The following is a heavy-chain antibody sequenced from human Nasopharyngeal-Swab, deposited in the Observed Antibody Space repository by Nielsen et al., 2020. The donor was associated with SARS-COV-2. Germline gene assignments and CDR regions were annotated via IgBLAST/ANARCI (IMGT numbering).Heavy chain of an antibody. D-gene: IGHD3-3*01. CDR2: IKSKTDGGTT. V-gene: IGHV3-15*01. Sequence: GGSLRLSCAASGFTFSNAWMSWVRQAPGKGLEWVGRIKSKTDGGTTDYAAPVKGRFTISRDDSKNTLYLQMNSLKTEDTAVYYCTTLKKDPLTIYDYWGQGTLVTVSS. CDR3: TTLKKDPLTIYDY. J-gene: IGHJ4*02. CDR1: GFTFSNAW.